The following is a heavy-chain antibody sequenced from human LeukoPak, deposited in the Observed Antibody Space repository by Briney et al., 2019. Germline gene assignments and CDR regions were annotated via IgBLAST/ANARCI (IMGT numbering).Heavy chain of an antibody. CDR2: ITNSSTI. D-gene: IGHD4-17*01. V-gene: IGHV3-69-1*01. Sequence: GGSLRLSCAASGFTFSSYSMNWVRQAPGKGLEWVSSITNSSTIYYAESVKGRFTISRDNAKNSLYLQMNSLRDEDTAVYYCARDRLYGEWSYWGQGTLVTVS. CDR3: ARDRLYGEWSY. CDR1: GFTFSSYS. J-gene: IGHJ4*02.